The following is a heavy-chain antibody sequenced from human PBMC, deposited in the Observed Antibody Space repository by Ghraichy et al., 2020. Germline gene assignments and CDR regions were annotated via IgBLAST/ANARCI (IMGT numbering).Heavy chain of an antibody. Sequence: GGSLRLSCQVSGFTFGASAMSWFPQAPGKGLGWVGFIRSKTYGWTTEYAASVKGRFPISRDDSKSIAYLQMNSLKAEDTTVYYCTRLVGYYFAYWDQGPLVPVSS. CDR1: GFTFGASA. CDR3: TRLVGYYFAY. J-gene: IGHJ4*02. D-gene: IGHD1-26*01. CDR2: IRSKTYGWTT. V-gene: IGHV3-49*03.